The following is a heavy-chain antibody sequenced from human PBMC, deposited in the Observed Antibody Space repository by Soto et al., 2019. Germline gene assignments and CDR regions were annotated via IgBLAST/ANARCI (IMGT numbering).Heavy chain of an antibody. Sequence: EVQLLESGGGLVQPGGSLRLSCAASGFTFSSYAMSWVRQAPGKGLEWVSAISGSGGSTYYADSVKGRFTISRDNSKNTLYLQMNGLRAEDTAVYYCAKDNQAGTLSYYFDYWGQGTLVTVSS. J-gene: IGHJ4*02. CDR2: ISGSGGST. D-gene: IGHD6-13*01. CDR3: AKDNQAGTLSYYFDY. CDR1: GFTFSSYA. V-gene: IGHV3-23*01.